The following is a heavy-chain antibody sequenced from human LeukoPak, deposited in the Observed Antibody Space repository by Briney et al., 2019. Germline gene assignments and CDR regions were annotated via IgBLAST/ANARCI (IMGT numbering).Heavy chain of an antibody. V-gene: IGHV3-48*02. J-gene: IGHJ4*02. CDR3: VRDDDWGFDY. CDR2: INRSNTTI. D-gene: IGHD7-27*01. CDR1: GFTFSSYS. Sequence: GGSLRLSCAASGFTFSSYSMNWVRQAPGEGLEWISYINRSNTTISYADSVKGRFTISRDNAKNSLYLQMDSLRDEDTAVYFCVRDDDWGFDYWGQGTQVTVSS.